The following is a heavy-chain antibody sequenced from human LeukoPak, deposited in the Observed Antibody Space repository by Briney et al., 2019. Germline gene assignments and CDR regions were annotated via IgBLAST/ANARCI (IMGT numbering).Heavy chain of an antibody. CDR2: INHSGST. CDR3: ARATKGVRWIQPNDAFDT. Sequence: SETLSLTCAVYGGSFSGYYWSWIRQPPGKGLEWIGEINHSGSTNYSPSLKSRVTISVDTSKNQFSLKLSSVTAADTAVYYCARATKGVRWIQPNDAFDTWGQGTMVTVSS. CDR1: GGSFSGYY. D-gene: IGHD5-18*01. J-gene: IGHJ3*02. V-gene: IGHV4-34*01.